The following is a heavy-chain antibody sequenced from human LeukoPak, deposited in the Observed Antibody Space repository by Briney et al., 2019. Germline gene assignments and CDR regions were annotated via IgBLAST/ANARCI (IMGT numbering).Heavy chain of an antibody. V-gene: IGHV3-53*01. D-gene: IGHD6-19*01. Sequence: GGSLRLSCAASGFTVSTNYTSWVRQAPGRGLEWVSVIYAGGTTYYADSVRGRFTISRDNSKNTLYLQMNSLRDEDTAVYYCARDSSGWYDHWGQGTLVTVSS. CDR2: IYAGGTT. CDR3: ARDSSGWYDH. J-gene: IGHJ5*02. CDR1: GFTVSTNY.